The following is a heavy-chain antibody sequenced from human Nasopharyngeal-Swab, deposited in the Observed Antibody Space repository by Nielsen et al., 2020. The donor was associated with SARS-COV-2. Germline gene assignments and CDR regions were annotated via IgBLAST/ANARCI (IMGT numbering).Heavy chain of an antibody. CDR1: GFTFRSYA. D-gene: IGHD5-12*01. V-gene: IGHV3-23*01. J-gene: IGHJ6*02. CDR3: AKDRDSGDDSDDYYHYYGMDV. Sequence: GGSLRLSCAASGFTFRSYAISWVRQAPGKGLEGVSVISGSDHTTYYADSVKGRFTISRDNSKNTVNLQMNSLRVEDTAIYYCAKDRDSGDDSDDYYHYYGMDVWGQGTTVTVFS. CDR2: ISGSDHTT.